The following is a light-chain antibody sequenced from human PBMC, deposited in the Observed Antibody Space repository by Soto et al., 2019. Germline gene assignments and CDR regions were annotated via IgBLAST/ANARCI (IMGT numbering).Light chain of an antibody. CDR3: QTYDNNSDYV. CDR2: SDN. J-gene: IGLJ1*01. V-gene: IGLV1-40*01. Sequence: QSVLTQSPSVSGAPGQSVTISCTGSSSNIGAGYVVHWYQQLPGAAPKLLIFSDNNRPSGVPDRFSGSKSGISASLAITGLQTEDEADYYCQTYDNNSDYVFGTGTKVTVL. CDR1: SSNIGAGYV.